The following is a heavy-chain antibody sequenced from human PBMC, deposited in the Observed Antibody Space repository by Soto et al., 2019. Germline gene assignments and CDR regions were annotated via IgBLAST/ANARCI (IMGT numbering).Heavy chain of an antibody. CDR1: GFSLSGDGVG. CDR2: IYWDDDQ. V-gene: IGHV2-5*02. Sequence: QITLKESGPTLVKPTQSLTLTCTVSGFSLSGDGVGVGWIRQPPGKALEWLALIYWDDDQRYSPSLKTRLTITKATSKNQVLLTMTNMDPVDTATYYCARAFGANSWPNDAFDIWAKGTVVPVS. D-gene: IGHD3-10*01. CDR3: ARAFGANSWPNDAFDI. J-gene: IGHJ3*02.